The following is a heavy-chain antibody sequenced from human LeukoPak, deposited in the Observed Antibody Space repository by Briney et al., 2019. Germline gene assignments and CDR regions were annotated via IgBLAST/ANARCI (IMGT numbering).Heavy chain of an antibody. CDR1: GGSVSSGSYY. CDR2: IYYSGST. CDR3: ASYSYYYDSSGYFDY. J-gene: IGHJ4*02. Sequence: SETLSLTCTVSGGSVSSGSYYWSWIRQPPGKGLEWIGYIYYSGSTNYNPSLKSRVTISVDTSKNQFSLKLSSVTAADTAVYYCASYSYYYDSSGYFDYWGQGTLVTVSS. D-gene: IGHD3-22*01. V-gene: IGHV4-61*01.